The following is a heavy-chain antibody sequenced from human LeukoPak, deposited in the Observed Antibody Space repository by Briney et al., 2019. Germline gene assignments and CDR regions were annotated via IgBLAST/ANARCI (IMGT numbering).Heavy chain of an antibody. J-gene: IGHJ4*02. CDR3: TRAGCSSTSCYFNY. Sequence: GGSLRLSCTASGFTFGDYAMSWVRQAPGKGLEWVGFIRSKAYGGTTEYAASVKGRFTISRDDSKSIAYLQMSSLKTEDTAVYYCTRAGCSSTSCYFNYWGQGTLVTVSS. CDR1: GFTFGDYA. V-gene: IGHV3-49*04. D-gene: IGHD2-2*01. CDR2: IRSKAYGGTT.